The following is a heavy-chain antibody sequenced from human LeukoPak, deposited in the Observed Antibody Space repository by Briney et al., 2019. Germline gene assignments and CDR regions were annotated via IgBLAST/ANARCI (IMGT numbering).Heavy chain of an antibody. J-gene: IGHJ6*03. CDR1: GYTFTSYA. Sequence: ASVKVSCKASGYTFTSYAMNWVRQAPGQGLEWIGWINTNTGNPTYAQGFTGRFVFSLDTSVSTAYLQISSLKAEDTAVYYCARKDVHYDFWSGYYHYYYYMDVWGKGTTVTVSS. D-gene: IGHD3-3*01. CDR3: ARKDVHYDFWSGYYHYYYYMDV. V-gene: IGHV7-4-1*02. CDR2: INTNTGNP.